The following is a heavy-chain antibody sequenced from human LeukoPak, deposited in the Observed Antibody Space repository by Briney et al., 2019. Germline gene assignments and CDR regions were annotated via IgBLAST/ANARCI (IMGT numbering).Heavy chain of an antibody. V-gene: IGHV4-34*01. CDR2: INHSGST. CDR1: GGSFSGYY. J-gene: IGHJ5*02. D-gene: IGHD6-13*01. CDR3: ARRDYSSSSFWWFDP. Sequence: PSETLSLTCAVYGGSFSGYYWSWIRQPPGKGLEWIGEINHSGSTNYNPSLKSRVTISVDTSKNQFSLKLSSVTAADTAVYYCARRDYSSSSFWWFDPWGQGTLVTVSS.